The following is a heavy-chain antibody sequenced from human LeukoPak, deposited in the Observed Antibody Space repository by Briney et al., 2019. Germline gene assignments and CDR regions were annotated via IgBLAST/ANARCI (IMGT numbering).Heavy chain of an antibody. CDR1: GGSFSGYY. Sequence: PSETLSLTCAVYGGSFSGYYWSWIRQPPGKGLEWIGEINHSGSTNYNPSLKSRVTISVDTHKNQFSLKLSSVTAADTAVYYCACIAVAGTDYWGQGTLVTVSS. V-gene: IGHV4-34*01. CDR3: ACIAVAGTDY. D-gene: IGHD6-19*01. J-gene: IGHJ4*02. CDR2: INHSGST.